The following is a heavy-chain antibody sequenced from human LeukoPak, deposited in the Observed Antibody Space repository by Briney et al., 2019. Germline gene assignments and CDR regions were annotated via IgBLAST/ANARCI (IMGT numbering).Heavy chain of an antibody. J-gene: IGHJ6*02. CDR3: ARGLEQQLIVGNYYYAMDA. CDR2: ISAGGTTI. D-gene: IGHD6-13*01. V-gene: IGHV3-11*01. Sequence: GGSLRLSCAASGFTFSDYYLSWVRQAPGKGLEWVSYISAGGTTIDYADSVKGRFTISGDTAKNALYLQMYSLRVEDTAVYYCARGLEQQLIVGNYYYAMDAWGQGTTVTVSS. CDR1: GFTFSDYY.